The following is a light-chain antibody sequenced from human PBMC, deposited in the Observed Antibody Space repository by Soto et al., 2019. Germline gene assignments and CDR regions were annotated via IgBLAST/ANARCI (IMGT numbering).Light chain of an antibody. CDR2: GAS. J-gene: IGKJ4*01. V-gene: IGKV3-15*01. CDR3: QQYNDWPLT. CDR1: QTVTSN. Sequence: EIVMTQSPATLSVSPGERATLSCRASQTVTSNLAWYQQKPGQTPRLLIYGASTRATGFPARFSGSGSGTEFTLTISSLQSEDFAVYYCQQYNDWPLTFGVGTKVEIK.